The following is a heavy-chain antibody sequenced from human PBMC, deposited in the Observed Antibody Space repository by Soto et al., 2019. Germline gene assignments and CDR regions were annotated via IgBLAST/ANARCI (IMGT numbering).Heavy chain of an antibody. CDR2: IYYDGSNK. J-gene: IGHJ4*02. CDR3: ARPYCSGGICYYYFDY. CDR1: GFTFSSYA. Sequence: GSLRLSCAASGFTFSSYAMHWVRQAPGKGLEWVAVIYYDGSNKYYVDSVKGRFTISRDNSKNTLYLQMNSLRAEDTAVYYCARPYCSGGICYYYFDYWGQGTLVTVSS. D-gene: IGHD2-15*01. V-gene: IGHV3-33*01.